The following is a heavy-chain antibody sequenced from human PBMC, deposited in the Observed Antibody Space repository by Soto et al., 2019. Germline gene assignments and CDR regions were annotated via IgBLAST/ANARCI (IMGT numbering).Heavy chain of an antibody. D-gene: IGHD3-3*02. Sequence: AGGSLRLSCAASGIAFSNYEMNWVRQAPGKGLEWVSYISLSGSTIYYADSVKGRFTISRDDAKNSLYLQMDSLRADDTAVYYCARESFSASPNFFDDWGQGTLVTVSS. CDR2: ISLSGSTI. CDR1: GIAFSNYE. J-gene: IGHJ4*02. CDR3: ARESFSASPNFFDD. V-gene: IGHV3-48*03.